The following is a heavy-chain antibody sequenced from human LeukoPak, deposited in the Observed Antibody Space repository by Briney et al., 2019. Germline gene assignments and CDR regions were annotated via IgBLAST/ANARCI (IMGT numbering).Heavy chain of an antibody. CDR2: INPSGGST. CDR3: ARDPEGSGCYFDN. D-gene: IGHD6-19*01. V-gene: IGHV1-46*01. Sequence: GASVKVSCKASGYTFTSYFMHWVRQAPGQGLEWMGIINPSGGSTSYAQKFQGRVTMTRDTPTSMVYMELTSLRSEDTAVYYCARDPEGSGCYFDNWGQGTLVTVSS. CDR1: GYTFTSYF. J-gene: IGHJ4*02.